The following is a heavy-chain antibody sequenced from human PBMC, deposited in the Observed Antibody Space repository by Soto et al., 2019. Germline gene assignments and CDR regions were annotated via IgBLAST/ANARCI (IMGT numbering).Heavy chain of an antibody. J-gene: IGHJ4*02. D-gene: IGHD1-1*01. V-gene: IGHV3-11*03. CDR1: GSSFSDYY. CDR2: ITSSSSYT. CDR3: AGGQDNLAVNFDY. Sequence: PGGSLRLSCAASGSSFSDYYMSWIRQSPGKGLEWLSYITSSSSYTHYADSVKGRFTISRDNAKNSLYLQMNSLRAEDTAVYYCAGGQDNLAVNFDYWGPGTPVTVSS.